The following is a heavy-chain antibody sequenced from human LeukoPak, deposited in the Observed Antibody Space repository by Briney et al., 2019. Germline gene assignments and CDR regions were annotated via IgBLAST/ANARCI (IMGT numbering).Heavy chain of an antibody. CDR1: GFTFSSYA. CDR3: ARDYNGAGTLTYGMDV. CDR2: ISYDGSNK. J-gene: IGHJ6*02. Sequence: GGSLRLSCAGSGFTFSSYALHRVRQAQGKGLESVAVISYDGSNKYYADYVKGRFSISRNNSKNTLYLQINSLRAEDTAVYDCARDYNGAGTLTYGMDVWGQGTTVTVSS. V-gene: IGHV3-30-3*01. D-gene: IGHD3-10*01.